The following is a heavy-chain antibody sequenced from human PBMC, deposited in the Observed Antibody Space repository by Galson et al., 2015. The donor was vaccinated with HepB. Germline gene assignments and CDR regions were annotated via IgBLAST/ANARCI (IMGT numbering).Heavy chain of an antibody. CDR3: ATAGGVYCSSTSCYKREYNWFDP. D-gene: IGHD2-2*02. V-gene: IGHV1-24*01. Sequence: SVKVSCKVSGYTLTELSMHWVRQAPGKGLEWMGGFDPEDGETIYAQKFQGRVTMTEDTSTDTAYMELSSLRSEDTAVYYCATAGGVYCSSTSCYKREYNWFDPWGQGTLVTVSS. CDR2: FDPEDGET. J-gene: IGHJ5*02. CDR1: GYTLTELS.